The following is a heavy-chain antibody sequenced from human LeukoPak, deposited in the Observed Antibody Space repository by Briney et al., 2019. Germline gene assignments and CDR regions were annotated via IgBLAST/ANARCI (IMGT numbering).Heavy chain of an antibody. CDR1: RFTFSTYW. V-gene: IGHV3-74*01. CDR3: ARVDSSGWYPEKNLDY. J-gene: IGHJ4*02. D-gene: IGHD6-19*01. CDR2: INSDGSST. Sequence: GGSLRLSCAASRFTFSTYWMHWVRQAPGKGLVWVSRINSDGSSTDYADSVKGRFTISRDNAKNTLYLQMNSLRAEDTAVYYCARVDSSGWYPEKNLDYWGQGTLVTVSS.